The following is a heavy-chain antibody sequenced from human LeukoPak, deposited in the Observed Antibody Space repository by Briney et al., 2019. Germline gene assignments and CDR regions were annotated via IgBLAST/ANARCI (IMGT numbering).Heavy chain of an antibody. CDR1: GFTFRNC. V-gene: IGHV3-30*02. CDR2: KRYDGTNE. CDR3: ARGAIFGVVITRSAFDI. Sequence: PGGSLRLSCVASGFTFRNCMHWVRQAPGKGLEWVAFKRYDGTNEDYADSVKGRFTISRDNSKNTLYLQMNSLRAEDTAVYYCARGAIFGVVITRSAFDIWGQGTMVTVSS. D-gene: IGHD3-3*01. J-gene: IGHJ3*02.